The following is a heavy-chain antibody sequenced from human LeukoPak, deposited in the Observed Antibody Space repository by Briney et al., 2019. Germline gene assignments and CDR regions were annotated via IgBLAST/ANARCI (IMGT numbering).Heavy chain of an antibody. CDR2: LYYSRTT. D-gene: IGHD3-3*01. CDR1: GGSISSGSHH. Sequence: PSETLSLTCTVSGGSISSGSHHWGWFRQSPGKGLEWIGSLYYSRTTYYNPSLNSRVTISVVTSKNQFSLQLNSVTVADTAVYYCARHDGRGGNTMGALDSWGQGSLVTVSS. CDR3: ARHDGRGGNTMGALDS. V-gene: IGHV4-39*01. J-gene: IGHJ4*02.